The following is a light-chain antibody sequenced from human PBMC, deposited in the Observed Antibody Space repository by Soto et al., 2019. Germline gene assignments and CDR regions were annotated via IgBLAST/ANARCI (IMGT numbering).Light chain of an antibody. CDR2: DTS. CDR1: HSVSSN. Sequence: ELVMTQSPATLSVSPGERVTLSCRASHSVSSNVAWYQQTPGQAPRLLLYDTSSRATGIPARFSVSGSGTEFTLTISSLQSEDVAVYYCQQYINWPPRFTFGGGTKVEIK. V-gene: IGKV3-15*01. J-gene: IGKJ4*01. CDR3: QQYINWPPRFT.